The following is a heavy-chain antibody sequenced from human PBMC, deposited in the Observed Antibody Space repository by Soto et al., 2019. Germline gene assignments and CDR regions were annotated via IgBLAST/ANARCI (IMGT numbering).Heavy chain of an antibody. CDR2: IYYSGST. D-gene: IGHD6-13*01. CDR1: GGSISSYY. Sequence: SETLSLTCTVSGGSISSYYWSWIRQPPGKGLEWIGYIYYSGSTNYNPSIKSRVTISVDTSKNQFSLKLSSVTAADTAVYYCARAPYYSSSWYFDYGMDVWGQGTTVTVSS. J-gene: IGHJ6*02. CDR3: ARAPYYSSSWYFDYGMDV. V-gene: IGHV4-59*01.